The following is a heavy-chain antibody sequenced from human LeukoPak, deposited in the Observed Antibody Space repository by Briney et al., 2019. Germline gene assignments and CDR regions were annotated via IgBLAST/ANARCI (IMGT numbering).Heavy chain of an antibody. J-gene: IGHJ5*02. CDR3: AKDSLVVPAARVGWFDP. CDR1: GFTFSSYA. Sequence: GGSLRLSCAASGFTFSSYAMSWVRQAPGKGLEWVSAISGSGGSTYYADSVKGRFTISRDNSKNTLYLQTNNLRAEDTAVYYCAKDSLVVPAARVGWFDPWGQGTLVTVSS. CDR2: ISGSGGST. V-gene: IGHV3-23*01. D-gene: IGHD2-2*01.